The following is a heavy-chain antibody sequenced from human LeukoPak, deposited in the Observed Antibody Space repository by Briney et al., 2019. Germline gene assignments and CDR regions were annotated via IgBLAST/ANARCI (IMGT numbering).Heavy chain of an antibody. CDR2: IYYSGST. J-gene: IGHJ6*03. CDR1: GGSISSSSYY. D-gene: IGHD2-15*01. Sequence: SDTLSLTCTVSGGSISSSSYYWGWIRQPPGKGLEWIGRIYYSGSTYYNPSLKSRVTISVDTSKNQFSLKLSSVTAADTAVYYCASRATRGYYYYYYMDVWGKGTTVTVSS. CDR3: ASRATRGYYYYYYMDV. V-gene: IGHV4-39*01.